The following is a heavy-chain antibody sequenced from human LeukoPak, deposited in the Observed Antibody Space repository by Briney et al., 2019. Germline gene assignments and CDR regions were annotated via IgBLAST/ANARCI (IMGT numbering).Heavy chain of an antibody. D-gene: IGHD1-1*01. Sequence: SETLSLTCTVSGGSLSPYYWSWIRQPPGKGLEWIGYIHYSGTTTNYNPSLKSRVTISVDTSKNQFSLKLTSVTAADTAVYYCARVGDWNDLVFWGQGILVTVSS. J-gene: IGHJ4*02. CDR2: IHYSGTT. CDR1: GGSLSPYY. CDR3: ARVGDWNDLVF. V-gene: IGHV4-59*01.